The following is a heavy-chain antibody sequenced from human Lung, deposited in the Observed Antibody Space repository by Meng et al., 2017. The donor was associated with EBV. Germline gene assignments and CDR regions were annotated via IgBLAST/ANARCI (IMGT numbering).Heavy chain of an antibody. CDR3: ARDQGPGGFDY. D-gene: IGHD1-26*01. CDR1: GGTFRSYA. Sequence: QGQLGQAGGGVKKLGSSVKASCMAFGGTFRSYAISWGRRATGQGLEWMGGIIPIFGTANYAQKFQGRVTITADESTSTAYMEPSSLRSEDTAVYYCARDQGPGGFDYWGQGTLVTVSS. V-gene: IGHV1-69*01. CDR2: IIPIFGTA. J-gene: IGHJ4*02.